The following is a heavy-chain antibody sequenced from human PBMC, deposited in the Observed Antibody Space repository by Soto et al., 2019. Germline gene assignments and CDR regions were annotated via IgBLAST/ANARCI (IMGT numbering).Heavy chain of an antibody. CDR1: GYTFTSYG. J-gene: IGHJ4*02. V-gene: IGHV1-18*04. Sequence: GASVKVSCKASGYTFTSYGISWVRQAPGQGLEWMGWIGAYNANTHYAQKLQGRVTMTTDTSTSTAYMELRSLRSDDTAVYYCARDRELGYTYPCPTLYCDQATLGTGSS. D-gene: IGHD5-18*01. CDR2: IGAYNANT. CDR3: ARDRELGYTYPCPTLY.